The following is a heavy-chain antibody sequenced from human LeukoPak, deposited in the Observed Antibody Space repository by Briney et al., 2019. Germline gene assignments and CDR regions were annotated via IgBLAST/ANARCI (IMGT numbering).Heavy chain of an antibody. J-gene: IGHJ4*02. CDR3: AKDLTSRITLVRGVVPDY. D-gene: IGHD3-10*01. Sequence: GGSLRLSCAASGFTFSNYAMIWVRQAPGKGLEWVAGITSRGGRTYYADSLKGRFSISRDNSKNTLYLEMNSLRVGDTAMYYCAKDLTSRITLVRGVVPDYWGQGTLVTVSS. CDR2: ITSRGGRT. CDR1: GFTFSNYA. V-gene: IGHV3-23*01.